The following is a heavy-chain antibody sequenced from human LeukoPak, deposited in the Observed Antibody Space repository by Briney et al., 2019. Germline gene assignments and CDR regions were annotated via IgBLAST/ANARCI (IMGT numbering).Heavy chain of an antibody. J-gene: IGHJ4*02. D-gene: IGHD6-19*01. CDR2: IKQDGSEK. V-gene: IGHV3-7*01. CDR3: ARDFVAGYSSGWLN. Sequence: PGGSLRLSCAASGFTFSSYWMSWVRQAPGKGLEWVANIKQDGSEKYYVDSVKGRFTISRDNAKNSLYLQMNSLRAEDTAVYYCARDFVAGYSSGWLNWGQGTLVIVSS. CDR1: GFTFSSYW.